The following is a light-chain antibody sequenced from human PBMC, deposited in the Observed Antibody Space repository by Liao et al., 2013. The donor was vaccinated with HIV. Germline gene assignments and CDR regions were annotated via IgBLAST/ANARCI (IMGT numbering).Light chain of an antibody. CDR1: NVGSNS. Sequence: SSVLTQPPSVSVAPGKTARITCGGNNVGSNSVHWYQQKPGQAPVLVIYYDTDWPSGIPERFSGSNSGNTATLTISRVEVGDEADYYCQVWDSSSDQWLFGGGTKLTVL. J-gene: IGLJ3*02. CDR2: YDT. CDR3: QVWDSSSDQWL. V-gene: IGLV3-21*04.